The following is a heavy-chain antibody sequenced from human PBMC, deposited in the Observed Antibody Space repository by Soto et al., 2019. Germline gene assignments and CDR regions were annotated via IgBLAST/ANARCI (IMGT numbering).Heavy chain of an antibody. CDR1: GGSISSGGYY. CDR2: IYYSGST. CDR3: ATGKYYYDSSGFHPIDY. Sequence: SETLSLTCTVSGGSISSGGYYWSWIRQHPGKGLEWIGYIYYSGSTYYNPSLKSRVTISVDTSKNQFSLKLSSVTAADTAVYYCATGKYYYDSSGFHPIDYWGQGALVTVSS. J-gene: IGHJ4*02. D-gene: IGHD3-22*01. V-gene: IGHV4-31*03.